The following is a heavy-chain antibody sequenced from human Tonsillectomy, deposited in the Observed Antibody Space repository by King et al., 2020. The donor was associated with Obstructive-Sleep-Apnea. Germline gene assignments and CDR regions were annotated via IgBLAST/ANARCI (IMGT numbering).Heavy chain of an antibody. CDR1: GGSISSYY. J-gene: IGHJ4*02. Sequence: VQLQESGPGLVKPSETLSLTCSVSGGSISSYYWSWIRQPPGKGLEWIGYIYYSGRTNYSPSLTGRVTISVDTSKNQVSLKLSSVTAADTAVYYCAREGGGGNSNYFDYWGQGTLVTVSS. CDR3: AREGGGGNSNYFDY. CDR2: IYYSGRT. D-gene: IGHD4-23*01. V-gene: IGHV4-59*01.